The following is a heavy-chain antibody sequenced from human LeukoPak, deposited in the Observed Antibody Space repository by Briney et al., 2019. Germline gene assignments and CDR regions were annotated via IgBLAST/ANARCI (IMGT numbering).Heavy chain of an antibody. Sequence: GGSLRLSCAASGFTFSSYWMHWVRQAPGKGLVWVSRINTDGSSTTYADSVKGRFTISRDNAKNTLYLQMNSLRTDDTAVYYCARDVTGTRGGVRWFDPWGQGTLVTVSS. D-gene: IGHD1-7*01. CDR1: GFTFSSYW. J-gene: IGHJ5*02. CDR3: ARDVTGTRGGVRWFDP. V-gene: IGHV3-74*01. CDR2: INTDGSST.